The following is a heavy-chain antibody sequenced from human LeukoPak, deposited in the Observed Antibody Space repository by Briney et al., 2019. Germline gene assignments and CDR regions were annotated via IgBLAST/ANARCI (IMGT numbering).Heavy chain of an antibody. J-gene: IGHJ4*02. D-gene: IGHD2-15*01. CDR2: INSDGIST. V-gene: IGHV3-74*01. Sequence: GGSLRLSCAASGFTFSSYWMHWVRQAPGKGLVWVSRINSDGISTNYADSVKGRFTISRDNAKNTLYLQMNSLRAEDTGVYYCAKLRCTGGSCYYEAYFEYWGQGTLVTVSS. CDR3: AKLRCTGGSCYYEAYFEY. CDR1: GFTFSSYW.